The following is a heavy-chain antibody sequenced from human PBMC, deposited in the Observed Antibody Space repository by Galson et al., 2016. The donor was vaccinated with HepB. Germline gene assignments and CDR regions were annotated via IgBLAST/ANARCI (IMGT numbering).Heavy chain of an antibody. Sequence: SVKVSCKASGGTFITYGISWVRQAPGQGLEWMGRVIPILGVTTYAQKFHGRVTITADTSTSTGYMALSRLRFADMAVFYCERDDTFWPGYYYGMDVWGQGTSGTVS. CDR1: GGTFITYG. V-gene: IGHV1-69*04. D-gene: IGHD3-16*01. J-gene: IGHJ6*02. CDR3: ERDDTFWPGYYYGMDV. CDR2: VIPILGVT.